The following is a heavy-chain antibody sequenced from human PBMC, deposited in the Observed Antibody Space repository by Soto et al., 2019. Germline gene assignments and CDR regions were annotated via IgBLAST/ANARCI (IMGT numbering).Heavy chain of an antibody. CDR3: ARGVAARPFDP. CDR2: INPNSGGT. CDR1: GYTFNGYY. J-gene: IGHJ5*02. Sequence: ASVKVSCKASGYTFNGYYMHWARQAPGQGLEWMGWINPNSGGTNYAQKSQGRVTMTWDTSITTAYMELSRLRSDDTAVYYCARGVAARPFDPWGQGTLVTVSS. D-gene: IGHD6-6*01. V-gene: IGHV1-2*02.